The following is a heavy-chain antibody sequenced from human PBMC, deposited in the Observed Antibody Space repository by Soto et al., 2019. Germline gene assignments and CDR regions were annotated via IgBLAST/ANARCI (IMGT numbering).Heavy chain of an antibody. CDR1: GFTFSSYW. Sequence: PGGSLRLSCAASGFTFSSYWMSWVRQAPGKGLEWVANIKQDGSEKYYMDSVKGRFTISRDNAKNSLYLQMNSLRAEDTAVYYCAREIKRPDIVVVPAAIYYYYGMDVWGQGTTVTVSS. J-gene: IGHJ6*02. CDR2: IKQDGSEK. CDR3: AREIKRPDIVVVPAAIYYYYGMDV. V-gene: IGHV3-7*03. D-gene: IGHD2-2*01.